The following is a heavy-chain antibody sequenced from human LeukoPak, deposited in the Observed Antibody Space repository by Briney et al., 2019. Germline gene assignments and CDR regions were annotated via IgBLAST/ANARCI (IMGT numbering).Heavy chain of an antibody. V-gene: IGHV3-30*02. CDR2: IQYDGSNK. J-gene: IGHJ4*02. CDR1: GFTFSSYG. CDR3: AKNGEMATLGVYYFDY. D-gene: IGHD5-24*01. Sequence: GGCLRLSCAASGFTFSSYGMHWVRQAPGKGLEWVAFIQYDGSNKYYADSVKGRFTISRDNSKNTLYLQMNSLRAEDTAVYYCAKNGEMATLGVYYFDYWGQGTLVTVSS.